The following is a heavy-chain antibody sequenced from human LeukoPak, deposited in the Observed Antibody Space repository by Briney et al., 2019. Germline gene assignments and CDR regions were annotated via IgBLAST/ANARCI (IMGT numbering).Heavy chain of an antibody. Sequence: KPSETLSLTCAVYGGSFSGYYWSWIRQPPGKGLEWIGEINHSGSTNYNPSLKSRVTISVDTSKNQFSLKLSSVTAADTAVYYCAGGPNLTGYAFDIWGQGTMVTVSS. CDR2: INHSGST. D-gene: IGHD3-9*01. V-gene: IGHV4-34*01. CDR3: AGGPNLTGYAFDI. J-gene: IGHJ3*02. CDR1: GGSFSGYY.